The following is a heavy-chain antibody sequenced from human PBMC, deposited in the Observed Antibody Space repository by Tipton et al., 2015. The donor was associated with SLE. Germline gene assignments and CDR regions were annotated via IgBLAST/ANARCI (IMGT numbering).Heavy chain of an antibody. D-gene: IGHD1-26*01. CDR2: MNPNSGST. V-gene: IGHV1-8*01. Sequence: QSGAEVKKPGASVKVSCKASGYTFTSYDINWVRQATGQGLEWMGWMNPNSGSTYYNPSLKSRVTISVDTSKNQFSLKLSSVTAADTAVYYCARDHGGGAQDNWFDPWGQGTLVTVSS. J-gene: IGHJ5*02. CDR3: ARDHGGGAQDNWFDP. CDR1: GYTFTSYD.